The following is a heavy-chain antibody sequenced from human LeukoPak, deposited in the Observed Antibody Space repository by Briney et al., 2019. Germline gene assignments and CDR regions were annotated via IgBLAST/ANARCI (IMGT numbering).Heavy chain of an antibody. CDR2: IRYDGSNK. Sequence: GGSLRLSCAASGFTFSSYGMHWVRQAPGKGLEWVAFIRYDGSNKYYADSVKGRFTISRDNSKNTLYLQMNSLRAEDTAVYYCAKDSFWSGYYFPVDYWGKGTLVTVSS. D-gene: IGHD3-3*01. CDR3: AKDSFWSGYYFPVDY. V-gene: IGHV3-30*02. CDR1: GFTFSSYG. J-gene: IGHJ4*02.